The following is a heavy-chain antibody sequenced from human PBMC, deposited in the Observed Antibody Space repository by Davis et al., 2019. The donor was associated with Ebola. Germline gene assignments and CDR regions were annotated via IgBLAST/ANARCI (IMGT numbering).Heavy chain of an antibody. CDR1: GFTFSSYE. CDR2: ISSSGSTI. Sequence: PGGSLRLSCAASGFTFSSYEMNWVRQAPGKGLEWVSYISSSGSTIYYADSVKGRFTISRDNAKNSLYLQMNSLRAEDTAIYYCAREFMTTVTTYNYYYGMDVWGQGTTVTVSS. D-gene: IGHD4-11*01. V-gene: IGHV3-48*03. CDR3: AREFMTTVTTYNYYYGMDV. J-gene: IGHJ6*02.